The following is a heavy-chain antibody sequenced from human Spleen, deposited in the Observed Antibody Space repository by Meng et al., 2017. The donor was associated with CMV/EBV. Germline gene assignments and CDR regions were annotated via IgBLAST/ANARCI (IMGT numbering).Heavy chain of an antibody. Sequence: GESLKISCAASGFTFSSYSLNWLRQAPGKGLEWVAFIHYDGSYIYYADSVKVRFSISRDNSKNTLFLEMNSLRPEDTAVYYCAKDLIVVVPQALDTWGQGTMVTVSS. CDR2: IHYDGSYI. J-gene: IGHJ3*02. D-gene: IGHD3-22*01. CDR1: GFTFSSYS. V-gene: IGHV3-30*02. CDR3: AKDLIVVVPQALDT.